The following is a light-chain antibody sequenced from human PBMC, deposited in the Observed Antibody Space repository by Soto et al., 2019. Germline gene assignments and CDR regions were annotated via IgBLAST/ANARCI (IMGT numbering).Light chain of an antibody. J-gene: IGLJ1*01. Sequence: QSLLTQPASMSLSPGQSITISGTGSSSDIGNYKYVSWYQQHPGKAPKLIIYEVSNRPSGVSLRFSGSKSANTASLTLSGLQADDEAEYYCASFSNSTFVFGSGTKVTVL. CDR1: SSDIGNYKY. CDR2: EVS. CDR3: ASFSNSTFV. V-gene: IGLV2-14*01.